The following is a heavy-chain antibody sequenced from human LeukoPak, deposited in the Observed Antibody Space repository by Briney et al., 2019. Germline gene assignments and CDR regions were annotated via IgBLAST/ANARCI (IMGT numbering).Heavy chain of an antibody. CDR3: ARGAAREAFDI. V-gene: IGHV4-59*12. D-gene: IGHD6-6*01. Sequence: PSETLSLTCTVSGGSISSYYWSWIRQPPGKGLEWIGYIYYSGSTYYNPSLKSRVTMSVDTSKNQFSLKLSSVTAADTAVYYCARGAAREAFDIWGQGTMVTVSS. J-gene: IGHJ3*02. CDR1: GGSISSYY. CDR2: IYYSGST.